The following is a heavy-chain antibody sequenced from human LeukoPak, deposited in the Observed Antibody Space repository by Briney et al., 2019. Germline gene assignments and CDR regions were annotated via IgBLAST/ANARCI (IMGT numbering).Heavy chain of an antibody. CDR1: GFIFTNYW. V-gene: IGHV3-74*01. CDR3: ARGGYSGSYYRCD. J-gene: IGHJ4*02. Sequence: GGSLRLSCVSSGFIFTNYWMHWVRQVPGKGPVWVGRINKEGSAAFYAESVKGRFTISRDNVKSTVYLQMNNLTAEDTAVYHCARGGYSGSYYRCDWGQGTLVTVSS. CDR2: INKEGSAA. D-gene: IGHD1-26*01.